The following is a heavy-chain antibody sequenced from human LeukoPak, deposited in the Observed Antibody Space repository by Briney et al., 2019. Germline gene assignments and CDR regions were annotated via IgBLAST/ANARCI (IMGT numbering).Heavy chain of an antibody. V-gene: IGHV3-53*01. CDR2: IYSGGST. CDR1: GFTVSTNY. CDR3: SRNWGSDNWFDP. D-gene: IGHD7-27*01. J-gene: IGHJ5*02. Sequence: GGSLRLSCAASGFTVSTNYMTWVRQAPGKGLEWVSVIYSGGSTHYADSVKGRFTISRDNSKNTLYLQMNSLRAEDTALYYRSRNWGSDNWFDPWGQGTLVTVSS.